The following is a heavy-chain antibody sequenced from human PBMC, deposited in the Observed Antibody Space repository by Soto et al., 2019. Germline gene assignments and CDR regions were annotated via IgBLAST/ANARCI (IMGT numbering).Heavy chain of an antibody. CDR2: IIPIFGTA. CDR1: GGTFSSYA. CDR3: ARDRSQEQLEPPDYYYYGMDV. Sequence: SVKVSCKASGGTFSSYAISWVRQAPGQGLEWMGGIIPIFGTANYAQKFQGRVTITADKSTSTAYMELSSLRSEDTAVYYCARDRSQEQLEPPDYYYYGMDVWGQGTTVTVSS. J-gene: IGHJ6*02. D-gene: IGHD6-13*01. V-gene: IGHV1-69*06.